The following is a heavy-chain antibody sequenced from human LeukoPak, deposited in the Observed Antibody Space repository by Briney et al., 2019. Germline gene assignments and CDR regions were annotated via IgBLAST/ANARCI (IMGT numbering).Heavy chain of an antibody. V-gene: IGHV1-2*06. J-gene: IGHJ4*02. CDR3: TRHVIGAPGGNDY. CDR1: GYTFTDSY. CDR2: INPNSGDP. Sequence: ASVKVSCKTSGYTFTDSYIHWVRQAPGQGLEWMGRINPNSGDPNYPQKFQGRVTLTRDTSITTAYMELTSLRSDDTAVYYCTRHVIGAPGGNDYWGQGTLVTVSS. D-gene: IGHD6-13*01.